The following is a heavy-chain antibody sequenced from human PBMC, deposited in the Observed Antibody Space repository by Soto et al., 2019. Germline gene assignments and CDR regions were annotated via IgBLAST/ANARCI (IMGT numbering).Heavy chain of an antibody. CDR3: ARESHRGGDFDY. V-gene: IGHV3-30-3*01. CDR1: GFTFSSYA. Sequence: QVQLVESGGGVVQPGRSLRLSCAASGFTFSSYAMHWVRQAPGKGLEWVAVISYDGSNKYYADSVKGRFTISRDNSKNTLYLQMNSLRAEDTAVYYGARESHRGGDFDYWGQGTLVTVSS. J-gene: IGHJ4*02. CDR2: ISYDGSNK. D-gene: IGHD3-10*01.